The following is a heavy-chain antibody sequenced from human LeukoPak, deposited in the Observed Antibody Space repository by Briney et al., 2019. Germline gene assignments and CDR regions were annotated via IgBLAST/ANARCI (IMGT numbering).Heavy chain of an antibody. CDR2: IYYTGGT. J-gene: IGHJ4*02. Sequence: NPSETLSLTCSVSGASVSSGSYYWSWIRQPPGKGLEWIGYIYYTGGTNYNPSLKSRVTISVDTSKNQFSLKLSSVTAADTAVYFCAKYGNSGWVIDNWGQGTLVTVSS. D-gene: IGHD6-19*01. CDR1: GASVSSGSYY. V-gene: IGHV4-61*01. CDR3: AKYGNSGWVIDN.